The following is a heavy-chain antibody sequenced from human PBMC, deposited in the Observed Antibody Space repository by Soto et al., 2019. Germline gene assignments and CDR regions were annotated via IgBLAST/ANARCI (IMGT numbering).Heavy chain of an antibody. D-gene: IGHD3-22*01. CDR2: IIPIFGTA. CDR3: GRDTHLVTIVVVVPFRYGMDV. Sequence: QVQLVQSGAEVKKPGSSVKVSCKASGGTFSSYAISWVRQAPGQGLEWMGGIIPIFGTANYAQKFQGRVTITADASTSTAYMELTSLRSEDTAVYYWGRDTHLVTIVVVVPFRYGMDVWGQGTTVTVSS. V-gene: IGHV1-69*12. CDR1: GGTFSSYA. J-gene: IGHJ6*02.